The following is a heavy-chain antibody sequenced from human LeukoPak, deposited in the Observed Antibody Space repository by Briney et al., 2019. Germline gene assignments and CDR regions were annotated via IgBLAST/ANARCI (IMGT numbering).Heavy chain of an antibody. CDR2: IRYDGSNK. V-gene: IGHV3-30*02. D-gene: IGHD6-19*01. CDR3: AKDSSGWYYFDY. CDR1: GFTFSSYA. J-gene: IGHJ4*02. Sequence: GGSLRLSCAASGFTFSSYAMSWVRQAPGKGLEWVAFIRYDGSNKYYADSVKGRFTISRDNSKNTLYLQMNSLRAEDTAVYYCAKDSSGWYYFDYWGQGTLVTVSS.